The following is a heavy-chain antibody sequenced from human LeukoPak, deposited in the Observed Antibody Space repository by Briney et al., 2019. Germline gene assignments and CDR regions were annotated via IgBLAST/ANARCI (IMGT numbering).Heavy chain of an antibody. CDR3: AKDRSPPRYGSGDDAIKYYFDY. V-gene: IGHV3-21*01. CDR1: GFTFSSYS. Sequence: GGSLRLSCAASGFTFSSYSMNWVRQAPGKGLEWVSSISSSSSYIYYADSVKGRFTISRDNAKNSLYLQMNSLRAEDTAVYYCAKDRSPPRYGSGDDAIKYYFDYWGQGTLVTVSS. J-gene: IGHJ4*02. D-gene: IGHD3-10*01. CDR2: ISSSSSYI.